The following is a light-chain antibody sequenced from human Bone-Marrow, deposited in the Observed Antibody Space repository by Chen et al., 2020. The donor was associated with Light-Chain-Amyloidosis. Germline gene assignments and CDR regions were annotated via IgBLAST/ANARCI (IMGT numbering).Light chain of an antibody. CDR1: DLPTKY. J-gene: IGLJ2*01. CDR2: RDT. CDR3: QSADSSGTYEVI. Sequence: SYELTHTPSVSVSPGQTARITCSGDDLPTKYAYWYQQKPGQAPVLGIHRDTERPSGISERFSGSGSGTTATLTISGVRAEDEDDYHCQSADSSGTYEVIFGGGTKLTVL. V-gene: IGLV3-25*03.